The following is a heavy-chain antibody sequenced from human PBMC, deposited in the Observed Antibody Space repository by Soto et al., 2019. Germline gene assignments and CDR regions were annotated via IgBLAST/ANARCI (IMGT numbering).Heavy chain of an antibody. D-gene: IGHD6-6*01. CDR2: IYYSGST. J-gene: IGHJ6*02. CDR3: ARDYDSSSANYYYYGMDV. Sequence: SETLSLTCTVSGGSISSYYWSWIRQPPGKGLEWIGYIYYSGSTNYNPSLKSRVTISVDTSKNQFSLKLSSVTAADTAVYYCARDYDSSSANYYYYGMDVWGQGTTVTVSS. CDR1: GGSISSYY. V-gene: IGHV4-59*01.